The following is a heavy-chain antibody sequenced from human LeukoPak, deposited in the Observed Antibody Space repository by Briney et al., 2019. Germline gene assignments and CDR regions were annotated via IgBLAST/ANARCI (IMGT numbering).Heavy chain of an antibody. J-gene: IGHJ4*02. CDR3: VKSRGGYFDY. V-gene: IGHV3-64D*06. D-gene: IGHD3-16*01. CDR2: ISSNGGST. CDR1: GFTFSSYA. Sequence: GGSLRLSCSASGFTFSSYAMHWVRQAPGKGLEYVSAISSNGGSTYYADSVKGRFTISRDNSKDTLYLQMSSLRAEDTAVYYCVKSRGGYFDYWGQGTLVTVSS.